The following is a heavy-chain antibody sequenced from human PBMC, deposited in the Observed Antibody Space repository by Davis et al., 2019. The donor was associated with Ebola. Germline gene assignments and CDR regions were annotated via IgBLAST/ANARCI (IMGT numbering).Heavy chain of an antibody. CDR1: GYTFTSYY. D-gene: IGHD2-21*02. V-gene: IGHV1-46*01. CDR2: INPSGGST. Sequence: ASVKVSCKASGYTFTSYYMHWVRQAPGQGLEWMGIINPSGGSTSYAQKFQGRVTMTRDTSTSTVYMELSSLRSEDTAVYYCTRDRRVTPFDYWGQGTLVTVSS. CDR3: TRDRRVTPFDY. J-gene: IGHJ4*02.